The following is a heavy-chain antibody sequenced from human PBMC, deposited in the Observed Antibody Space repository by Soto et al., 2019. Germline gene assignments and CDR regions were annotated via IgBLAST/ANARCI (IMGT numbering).Heavy chain of an antibody. CDR1: GFTFSSYG. V-gene: IGHV3-33*01. CDR2: IWYDGSNK. J-gene: IGHJ6*02. D-gene: IGHD4-17*01. Sequence: GGSLRLSCAASGFTFSSYGMHWVRQAPGKGLEWVAVIWYDGSNKYYADSVKGRFTISRDNSKNTLYLQMNSLRAEDTAVYYCARDLYGDGTYYYYGMDVWGQGTTVTVSS. CDR3: ARDLYGDGTYYYYGMDV.